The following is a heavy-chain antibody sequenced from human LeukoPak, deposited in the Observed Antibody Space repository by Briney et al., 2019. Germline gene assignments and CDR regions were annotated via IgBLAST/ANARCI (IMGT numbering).Heavy chain of an antibody. CDR3: AKGAITMIVVDAFDI. D-gene: IGHD3-22*01. Sequence: GGSLRLSCAASGFTFSSNAMSWVRQAPGKGLEWVSGISGNGDSTYYADSVKGRFTISRDNSKNTLYLQMNSLRAEDTAVYYCAKGAITMIVVDAFDIWGRGTMVTVSS. J-gene: IGHJ3*02. CDR2: ISGNGDST. V-gene: IGHV3-23*01. CDR1: GFTFSSNA.